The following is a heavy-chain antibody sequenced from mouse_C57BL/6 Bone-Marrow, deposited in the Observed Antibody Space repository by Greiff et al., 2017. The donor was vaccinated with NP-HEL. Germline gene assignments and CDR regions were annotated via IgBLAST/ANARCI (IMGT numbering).Heavy chain of an antibody. CDR1: GFTFSDYG. CDR3: ARRYRGLYYYAMDY. Sequence: EVQVVESGGGLVKPGGSLKLSCAASGFTFSDYGMHWVRQAPEKGLEWVAYISSGSSTIYYADTVKGRFTISRDTAKNTLFLQMTSLRSADTAMYYCARRYRGLYYYAMDYWGQGTSVTVSS. D-gene: IGHD2-12*01. V-gene: IGHV5-17*01. CDR2: ISSGSSTI. J-gene: IGHJ4*01.